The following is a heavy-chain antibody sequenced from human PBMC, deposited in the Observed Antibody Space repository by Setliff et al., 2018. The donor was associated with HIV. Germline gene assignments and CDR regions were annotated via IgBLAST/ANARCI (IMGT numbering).Heavy chain of an antibody. CDR1: GGSFSGYY. J-gene: IGHJ4*02. Sequence: SETLSLTCAVYGGSFSGYYWSWIRQPPGKGLEWIGEINHSGSTNYNPSIKSRVTISVDTPKNQFSLSRSSVTAAAKAVYYCARGPTTVTTYFDYWGQGTLVTVSS. D-gene: IGHD4-17*01. CDR2: INHSGST. V-gene: IGHV4-34*01. CDR3: ARGPTTVTTYFDY.